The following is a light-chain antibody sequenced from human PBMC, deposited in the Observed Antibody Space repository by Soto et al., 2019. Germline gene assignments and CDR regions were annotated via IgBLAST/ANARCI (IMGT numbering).Light chain of an antibody. Sequence: DIQMTPSPASVSVSVGDRVTITCRASQAISSWLAWYQQRPGKAPKLLIYAASTLQSGVPSRFSGSGSGSDFSLTISSLQPEDFAVYFCQQSHSFPYTFGQGTNLEVK. J-gene: IGKJ2*01. CDR2: AAS. CDR1: QAISSW. V-gene: IGKV1-12*01. CDR3: QQSHSFPYT.